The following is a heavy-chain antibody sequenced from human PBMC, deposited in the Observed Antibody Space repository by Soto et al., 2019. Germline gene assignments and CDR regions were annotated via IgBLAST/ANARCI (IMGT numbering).Heavy chain of an antibody. CDR2: IFPSGDS. CDR3: ARASRCKSEYECFAWLDF. V-gene: IGHV4-4*07. J-gene: IGHJ4*02. D-gene: IGHD6-6*01. CDR1: GGSISSLY. Sequence: SETLSLTCTVSGGSISSLYWAWIRQPAGKGLEWIGRIFPSGDSNYNPSLPSRVSMSLDTSKNEFSLTMSSVTAADTAVYYCARASRCKSEYECFAWLDFWGQGILVTVSS.